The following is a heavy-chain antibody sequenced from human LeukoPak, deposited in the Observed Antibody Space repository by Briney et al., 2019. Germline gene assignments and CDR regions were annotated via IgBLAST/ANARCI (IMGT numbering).Heavy chain of an antibody. V-gene: IGHV1-18*01. Sequence: ASVKVSCKASGYTFTSYGISWVRQAPGQGLEWMGWISAYNGNTNYAQKLQGRVTMTTDTSTSTAYMELRSLRSDDTAVYYCARGGLITIFGVVIIRDYYYYYGMDVWGQGTTVTVSS. CDR3: ARGGLITIFGVVIIRDYYYYYGMDV. CDR1: GYTFTSYG. CDR2: ISAYNGNT. J-gene: IGHJ6*02. D-gene: IGHD3-3*01.